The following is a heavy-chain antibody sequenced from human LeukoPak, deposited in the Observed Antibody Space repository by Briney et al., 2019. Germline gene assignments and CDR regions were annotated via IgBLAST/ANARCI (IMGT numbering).Heavy chain of an antibody. J-gene: IGHJ4*02. D-gene: IGHD6-19*01. CDR2: IRSKAYGGTT. CDR1: GFTFGDYA. CDR3: TRGGWYRGGAFPFDY. Sequence: GGSLRLSCTASGFTFGDYAMSWVRQAPGKGLEWVGFIRSKAYGGTTEYAASVKGRFTISRDDSKSIAYLQMNSLKTEDTAVYYCTRGGWYRGGAFPFDYWGQGALVTVSS. V-gene: IGHV3-49*04.